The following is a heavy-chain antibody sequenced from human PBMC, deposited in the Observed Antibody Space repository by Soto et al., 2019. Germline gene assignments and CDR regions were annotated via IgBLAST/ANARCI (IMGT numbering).Heavy chain of an antibody. Sequence: GGSLRLSCAASGFTFSSYSMNWVRQAPGKGLEWVSSISSSSSYIYYADSVKGRFTISRDNAKNSLYLQMNSLRAEDTAVYYCARDLANRPRYYCSSTSCYSPARDYWGQGTLVTVSS. CDR3: ARDLANRPRYYCSSTSCYSPARDY. V-gene: IGHV3-21*01. J-gene: IGHJ4*02. D-gene: IGHD2-2*01. CDR2: ISSSSSYI. CDR1: GFTFSSYS.